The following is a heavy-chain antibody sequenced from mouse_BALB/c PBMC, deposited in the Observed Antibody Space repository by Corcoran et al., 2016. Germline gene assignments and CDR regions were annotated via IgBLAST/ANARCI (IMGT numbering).Heavy chain of an antibody. D-gene: IGHD1-1*01. CDR2: INPYNDGT. Sequence: EVQLQQSGPELVKPGASVKMSCKASGYTFTSYVMHWVKQKPGQGLEWIGYINPYNDGTKYNEKFKVKATLTSDKSSSTAYMELSSLTSEDSAVYYCARSDYYYGSTPYFDVWGAGTTVTVAS. CDR1: GYTFTSYV. CDR3: ARSDYYYGSTPYFDV. V-gene: IGHV1S136*01. J-gene: IGHJ1*01.